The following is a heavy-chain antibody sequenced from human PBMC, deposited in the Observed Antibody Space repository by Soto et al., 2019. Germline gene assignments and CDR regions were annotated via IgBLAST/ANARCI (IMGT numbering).Heavy chain of an antibody. CDR3: AKDVQQPGKPNYFDY. D-gene: IGHD6-13*01. Sequence: GSLRLSCAASGFTFSSYAMSWVRQAPGKGLEWVSAISGSGGSTYYADSVKGRFTISRDNSKNTLYLQMNSLRAEDTAVYYCAKDVQQPGKPNYFDYWGQGTLVTVSS. CDR1: GFTFSSYA. V-gene: IGHV3-23*01. J-gene: IGHJ4*02. CDR2: ISGSGGST.